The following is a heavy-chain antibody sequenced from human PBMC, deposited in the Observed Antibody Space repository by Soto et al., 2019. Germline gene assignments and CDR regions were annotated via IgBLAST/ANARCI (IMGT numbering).Heavy chain of an antibody. D-gene: IGHD2-15*01. CDR1: GFTFSSHG. Sequence: QVQLEESGGGVVQPGRSLRLSCAASGFTFSSHGMHWVRQAPGKGLEWVAVIWYDGSNRNYADSVKGRFTISRDNSKKMVFLQMNSLRVEDTAVYYCAAGDCSGDSCFSLDPWGQGTLVTVSS. J-gene: IGHJ5*02. V-gene: IGHV3-33*01. CDR3: AAGDCSGDSCFSLDP. CDR2: IWYDGSNR.